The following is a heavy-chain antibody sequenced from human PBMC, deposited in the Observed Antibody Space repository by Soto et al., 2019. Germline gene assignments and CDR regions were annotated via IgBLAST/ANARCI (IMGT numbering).Heavy chain of an antibody. V-gene: IGHV1-2*02. CDR1: GYTFTDHY. J-gene: IGHJ6*03. Sequence: QVQLVQSGAEVKKPGASVKVSCKASGYTFTDHYIHWVRQAPGQGLQWLGWINPTNSGTRYARSFQGRVTVTRDTSISTAYMELSSLRSDDTAVYYCARGITSRLVFYYYYMDVWGFGTTVTVSS. CDR2: INPTNSGT. CDR3: ARGITSRLVFYYYYMDV.